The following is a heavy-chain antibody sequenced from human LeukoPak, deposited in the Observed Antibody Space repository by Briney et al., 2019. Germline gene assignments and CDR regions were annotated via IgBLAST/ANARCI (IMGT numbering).Heavy chain of an antibody. CDR3: ARDPLWVGATTDYFDY. CDR1: GYTFTGYY. V-gene: IGHV1-2*02. Sequence: ASVKVSCKASGYTFTGYYMHWVRQAPGQGLEWMGWINPNSGGTNYAQKFQGRVTMTRDASISTAYMELSRLRSDDTAVYYCARDPLWVGATTDYFDYWGQGTLVTVSS. CDR2: INPNSGGT. J-gene: IGHJ4*02. D-gene: IGHD1-26*01.